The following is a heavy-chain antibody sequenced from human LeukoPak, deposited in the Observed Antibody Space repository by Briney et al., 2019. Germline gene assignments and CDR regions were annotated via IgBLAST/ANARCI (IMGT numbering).Heavy chain of an antibody. Sequence: PGGPLRLSCAASGFTFSSYSMNWVRQAPGKGLEWVSSISSSSSYIYYADSVKGRFTISRDNAKNSLYLQMNSLSAEDTAVYYCARAHPGDYSDFQFDYWGQGTLVTVSS. CDR1: GFTFSSYS. CDR2: ISSSSSYI. D-gene: IGHD4-11*01. CDR3: ARAHPGDYSDFQFDY. V-gene: IGHV3-21*01. J-gene: IGHJ4*02.